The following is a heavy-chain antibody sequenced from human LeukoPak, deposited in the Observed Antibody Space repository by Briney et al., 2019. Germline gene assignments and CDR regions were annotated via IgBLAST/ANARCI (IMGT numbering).Heavy chain of an antibody. D-gene: IGHD2-2*01. CDR3: ARGLTGVPALYYMDV. CDR2: ISAYNGNT. Sequence: ASVKVSCKASGYTFTSYGISWVRQAPGQGLEWMGWISAYNGNTNYAQKLQGRVTMTTDTSTSTAYMELRSLRSDDTAVYYCARGLTGVPALYYMDVWGKGTTVTVSS. V-gene: IGHV1-18*01. CDR1: GYTFTSYG. J-gene: IGHJ6*03.